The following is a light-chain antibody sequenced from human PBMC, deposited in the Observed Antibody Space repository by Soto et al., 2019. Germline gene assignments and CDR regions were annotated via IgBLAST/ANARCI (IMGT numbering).Light chain of an antibody. J-gene: IGKJ1*01. CDR1: QRVSSN. V-gene: IGKV3-15*01. CDR2: GAS. Sequence: EIVMTQSPATLSVSPGERATLSCRASQRVSSNLAWYQQKPGQAPRLLIYGASTRATGIPARFSGSGSGTAFTLTISRLQYEDFSVYYCQQYNKWPPWTFGQGTKVQIK. CDR3: QQYNKWPPWT.